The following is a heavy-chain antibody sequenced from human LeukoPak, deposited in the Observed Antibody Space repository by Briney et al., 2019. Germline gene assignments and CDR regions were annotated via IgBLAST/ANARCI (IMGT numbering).Heavy chain of an antibody. Sequence: GGSLRLSCAASGFTFSSYSMNWVRQAPGKGLEWVSAISTSSNMYYADSVKGRFTISRDNAKNSLYLQMNSLRVEDTAVYYCARRAPSHDFDDWGQGTLVTVSS. CDR3: ARRAPSHDFDD. CDR1: GFTFSSYS. V-gene: IGHV3-21*01. CDR2: ISTSSNM. J-gene: IGHJ4*02.